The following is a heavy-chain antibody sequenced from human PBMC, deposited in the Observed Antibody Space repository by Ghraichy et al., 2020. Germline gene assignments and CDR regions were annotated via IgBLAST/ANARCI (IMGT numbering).Heavy chain of an antibody. D-gene: IGHD4-17*01. CDR2: MYSDGSA. J-gene: IGHJ4*03. Sequence: GSLRLTCEASGVTVGNNYFTWVRQAPGKGLEWVALMYSDGSAYYIDSVKGRFIISRDRFKNTVYLQMNSLRTDDTAVYYCARNVPVTEWGFWGQGTLVTVSS. CDR1: GVTVGNNY. CDR3: ARNVPVTEWGF. V-gene: IGHV3-66*01.